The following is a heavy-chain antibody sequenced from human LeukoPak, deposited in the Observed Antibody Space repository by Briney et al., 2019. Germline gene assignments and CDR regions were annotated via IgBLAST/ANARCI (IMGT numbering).Heavy chain of an antibody. CDR1: GFTFSSYS. Sequence: GGSLRLSCAASGFTFSSYSMSWVRQAPGKGLEWVSYISSSSSTIYYADSVKARFTISRDNAKNSLYLQMNSLRAEDTAVYYCARDGYYYGSGSYYKVDFDYWGQGTLVTVSS. CDR2: ISSSSSTI. J-gene: IGHJ4*02. CDR3: ARDGYYYGSGSYYKVDFDY. V-gene: IGHV3-48*01. D-gene: IGHD3-10*01.